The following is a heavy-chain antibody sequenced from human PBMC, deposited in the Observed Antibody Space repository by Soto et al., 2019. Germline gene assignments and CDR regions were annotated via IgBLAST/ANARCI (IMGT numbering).Heavy chain of an antibody. D-gene: IGHD4-17*01. CDR1: GYSFTSYW. J-gene: IGHJ6*02. V-gene: IGHV5-10-1*01. Sequence: PGESLKISCKGSGYSFTSYWITWVRQMPGKGLEWMGMIDPSDSYTNYNPSFQGHVTISADKSISTAYLQWSSLKASDTAMYYCARLYGGNSGMDVWGQGTTVTVSS. CDR3: ARLYGGNSGMDV. CDR2: IDPSDSYT.